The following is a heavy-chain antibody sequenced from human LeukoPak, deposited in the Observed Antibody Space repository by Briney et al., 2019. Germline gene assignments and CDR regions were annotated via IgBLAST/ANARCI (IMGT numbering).Heavy chain of an antibody. CDR2: IYTSGST. CDR3: ARGRSGYCSSTSCYANWFDP. D-gene: IGHD2-2*03. Sequence: PSETLSLTCTVPGGSISSGSYYWSWIRQPAGKGLEWIGRIYTSGSTNYNPSLKSRVTISVDTSKNQFSLKLSSVTAADTAVYYCARGRSGYCSSTSCYANWFDPWGQGTLVTVSS. V-gene: IGHV4-61*02. J-gene: IGHJ5*02. CDR1: GGSISSGSYY.